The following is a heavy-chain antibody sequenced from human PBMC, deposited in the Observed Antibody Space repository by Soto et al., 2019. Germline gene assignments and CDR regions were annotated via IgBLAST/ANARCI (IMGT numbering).Heavy chain of an antibody. CDR1: GFAFSTYA. D-gene: IGHD6-13*01. CDR3: AKVTKRAAAGRYEYYKYGMDV. CDR2: ISGSGGSS. Sequence: GGSLRLSCAAAGFAFSTYAMTWVRQAPGKGLEWVSVISGSGGSSYYAASVKGRFTISRDNSRNTLFLQMNGLRAEDTAVYYCAKVTKRAAAGRYEYYKYGMDVWGQGTTVTVSS. J-gene: IGHJ6*02. V-gene: IGHV3-23*01.